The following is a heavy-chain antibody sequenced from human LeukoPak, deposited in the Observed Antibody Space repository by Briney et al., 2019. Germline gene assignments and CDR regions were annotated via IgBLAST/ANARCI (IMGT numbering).Heavy chain of an antibody. D-gene: IGHD4-17*01. Sequence: SVKVSCKASGGTFSSYAISWVRQAPGQGLEWMGGIIPIFGTANYAQKFQGRVTITTDESTSTAYMELRSLRSDDTAVYYCARDAGYGDYVPRDYWGQGTLVTVSS. CDR3: ARDAGYGDYVPRDY. J-gene: IGHJ4*02. V-gene: IGHV1-69*05. CDR1: GGTFSSYA. CDR2: IIPIFGTA.